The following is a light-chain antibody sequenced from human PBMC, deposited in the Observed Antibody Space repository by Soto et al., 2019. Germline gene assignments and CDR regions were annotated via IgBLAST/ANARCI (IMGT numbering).Light chain of an antibody. CDR3: CSYAGSYTLV. V-gene: IGLV2-11*01. Sequence: QSALTQPRSVSGPPGQSVTISCTGTSSDVGGYNYVSWYQQHPGKAPKLMMYDVSKRPSGVPDRFSGSKSGNTASLTISGLQAEDEADYYCCSYAGSYTLVFGGGTKLTVL. CDR1: SSDVGGYNY. CDR2: DVS. J-gene: IGLJ2*01.